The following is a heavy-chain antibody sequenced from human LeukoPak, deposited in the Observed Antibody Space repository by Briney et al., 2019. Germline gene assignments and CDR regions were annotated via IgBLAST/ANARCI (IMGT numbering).Heavy chain of an antibody. J-gene: IGHJ4*02. CDR1: GGSISGSSYY. Sequence: SETPSLTCTVSGGSISGSSYYWGWIRQPPGKGLEWIGSIYYSGSTNYNPSLKSRVTISVDTSKNQFSLKLSSVTAADTAVYYCARGGRYFDWLLPYYFDYWGQGTLVTVSS. CDR3: ARGGRYFDWLLPYYFDY. CDR2: IYYSGST. D-gene: IGHD3-9*01. V-gene: IGHV4-39*07.